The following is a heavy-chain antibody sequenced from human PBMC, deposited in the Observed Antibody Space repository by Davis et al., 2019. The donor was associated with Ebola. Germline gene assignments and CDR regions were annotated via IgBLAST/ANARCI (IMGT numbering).Heavy chain of an antibody. J-gene: IGHJ5*02. D-gene: IGHD3-22*01. CDR2: IYHSGST. Sequence: SETLSLTCAVSGGSISSSNWWSWVRQPPGKGLEWIGEIYHSGSTNYNPSLKSRVTISVDKSKNQFSLKLSSVTAADTAVYYCARADSSGYYYHPTNWFDPWGQGTLVTVSS. CDR1: GGSISSSNW. V-gene: IGHV4-4*02. CDR3: ARADSSGYYYHPTNWFDP.